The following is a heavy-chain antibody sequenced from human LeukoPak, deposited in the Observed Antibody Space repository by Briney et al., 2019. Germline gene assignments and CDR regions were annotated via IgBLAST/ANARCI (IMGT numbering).Heavy chain of an antibody. CDR3: ARDRPFYDFWSGYPGAVDY. V-gene: IGHV3-21*01. CDR2: ISSSSSYI. J-gene: IGHJ4*02. CDR1: GFTFSSYS. Sequence: GGSLRLSCAASGFTFSSYSMNWVRQAPGKGLEWVSSISSSSSYIYYAGSVKGRFTISRDNAKNSLYLQMNSLRAEDTAVYYCARDRPFYDFWSGYPGAVDYWGQGTLVTVSS. D-gene: IGHD3-3*01.